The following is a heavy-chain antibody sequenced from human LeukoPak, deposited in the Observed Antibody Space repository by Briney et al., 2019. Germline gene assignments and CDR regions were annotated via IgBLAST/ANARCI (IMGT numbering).Heavy chain of an antibody. CDR1: GFTFSSYG. Sequence: GGSLRLSCAASGFTFSSYGMSWVRQAPGKGLEWVSAISGSGGSTYYADSVKGRFTTSRDNSKNTLYLQMNSLRAEDTAVYYCAKGATYYYDSSGYYRYFDYWGQGTLVTVSS. CDR3: AKGATYYYDSSGYYRYFDY. J-gene: IGHJ4*02. D-gene: IGHD3-22*01. V-gene: IGHV3-23*01. CDR2: ISGSGGST.